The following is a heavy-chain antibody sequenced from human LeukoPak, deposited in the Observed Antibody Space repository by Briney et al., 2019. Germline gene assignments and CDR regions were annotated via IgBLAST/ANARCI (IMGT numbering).Heavy chain of an antibody. V-gene: IGHV3-21*01. Sequence: GESPRLSCVASGFTFETSTMNWVRQAPGKGLEWISSIGATGRDTYYAGSVRGRFTISRDNAKNSLFLQMNSLRIEDTAVYYCVRGDTRDYWGQGTLLTVSS. J-gene: IGHJ4*02. CDR1: GFTFETST. CDR3: VRGDTRDY. D-gene: IGHD2-2*01. CDR2: IGATGRDT.